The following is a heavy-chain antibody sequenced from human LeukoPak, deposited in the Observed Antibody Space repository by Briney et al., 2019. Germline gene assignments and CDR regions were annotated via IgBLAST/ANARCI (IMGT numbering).Heavy chain of an antibody. CDR3: ARDPLYGHVDY. V-gene: IGHV3-33*08. Sequence: GGSLRLSCAASGFTFSSYGMPWVRQAPGKGLEWVAVIWYDGSNKYYADSVKGRFTISRDNSKNTLYLQMNSLRAEDTAVYYCARDPLYGHVDYWGQGTLVTVSS. J-gene: IGHJ4*02. CDR1: GFTFSSYG. CDR2: IWYDGSNK. D-gene: IGHD4-17*01.